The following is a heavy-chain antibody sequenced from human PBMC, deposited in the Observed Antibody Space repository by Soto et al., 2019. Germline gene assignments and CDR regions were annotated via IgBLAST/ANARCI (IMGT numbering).Heavy chain of an antibody. V-gene: IGHV1-46*01. CDR1: GYTFTSYY. D-gene: IGHD6-13*01. CDR3: ARVRSWSCCDY. J-gene: IGHJ4*02. Sequence: QVQLVQSGAEVKKPGASVKVSCKASGYTFTSYYMHWVRQAPGQGLEWMGIINPSGGSTSYAQTFQGRVTMTRDTSTSTVYMELSSLRSEDTAVFYCARVRSWSCCDYWGQGTLVTVSS. CDR2: INPSGGST.